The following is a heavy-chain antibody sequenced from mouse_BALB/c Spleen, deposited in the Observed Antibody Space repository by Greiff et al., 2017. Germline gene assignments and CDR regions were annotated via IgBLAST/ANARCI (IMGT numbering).Heavy chain of an antibody. Sequence: EVKVEESGGGLVKPGGSLKLSCAASGFTFSDYYMYWVRQTPEKRLEWVATISDGGSYTYYPDSVKGRFTISRDNAKNNLYLQMSSLKSEDTAMYYCARPTTASYYAMDYWGQGTSVTVSS. CDR2: ISDGGSYT. CDR3: ARPTTASYYAMDY. CDR1: GFTFSDYY. J-gene: IGHJ4*01. D-gene: IGHD1-2*01. V-gene: IGHV5-4*02.